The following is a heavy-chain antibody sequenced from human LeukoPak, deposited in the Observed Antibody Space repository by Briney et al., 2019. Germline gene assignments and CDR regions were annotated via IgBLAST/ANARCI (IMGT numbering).Heavy chain of an antibody. CDR1: GGSMSSYY. Sequence: NTSETLSLTCTVSGGSMSSYYWSWIRQPPGKGLEWIGYIYYSGSTNYNPSLKSRVTISVDTSKNQFSLKLSSVTAADTAVYYCARAGLPWIQDYWGQGTLVTVSS. J-gene: IGHJ4*02. V-gene: IGHV4-59*01. CDR2: IYYSGST. D-gene: IGHD5-18*01. CDR3: ARAGLPWIQDY.